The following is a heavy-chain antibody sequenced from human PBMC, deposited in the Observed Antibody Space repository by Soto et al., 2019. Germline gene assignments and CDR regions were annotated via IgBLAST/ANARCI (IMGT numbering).Heavy chain of an antibody. Sequence: VEFLRLSYGASGFTFRDYSMNWVRQAPGKGLEWVAYISSGSSAIYYADSVKGRFTISRDNVKNSLYLQMNSLRDEDTAVYYCARDIPFDYWGQGALVTVSS. J-gene: IGHJ4*02. CDR3: ARDIPFDY. D-gene: IGHD2-2*02. CDR1: GFTFRDYS. CDR2: ISSGSSAI. V-gene: IGHV3-48*02.